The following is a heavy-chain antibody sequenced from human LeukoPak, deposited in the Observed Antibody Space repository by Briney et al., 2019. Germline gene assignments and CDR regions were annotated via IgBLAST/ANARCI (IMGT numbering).Heavy chain of an antibody. CDR1: GFTFDDYA. J-gene: IGHJ4*02. Sequence: GGSLRLSCAASGFTFDDYAMHWVRQAPGKGLEWVSGISWNSGSIGYADSVKGRFTISRDNAKNSLYLQMNSLRAEDTALYYCAKDMHPVMVRGVTSDYWGQGTLVTVSS. CDR2: ISWNSGSI. V-gene: IGHV3-9*01. CDR3: AKDMHPVMVRGVTSDY. D-gene: IGHD3-10*01.